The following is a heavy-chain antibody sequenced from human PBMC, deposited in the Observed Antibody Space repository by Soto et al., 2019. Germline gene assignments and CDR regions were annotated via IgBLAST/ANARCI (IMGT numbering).Heavy chain of an antibody. V-gene: IGHV4-31*03. CDR3: ARRGYSGYEIDY. CDR2: IYYSGFT. D-gene: IGHD5-12*01. CDR1: GGSIISGGYY. Sequence: PSETLSLTCTVSGGSIISGGYYRSCNSQHPGKGLEWIGYIYYSGFTYYNPSLKSRVTISVDTSKNQFSLKLSSVTAADTAVYYCARRGYSGYEIDYWGQGTLVTVSS. J-gene: IGHJ4*02.